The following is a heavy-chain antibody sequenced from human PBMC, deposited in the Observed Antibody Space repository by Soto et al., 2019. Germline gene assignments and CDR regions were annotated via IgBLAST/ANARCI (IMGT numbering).Heavy chain of an antibody. Sequence: ASVKVSCKASGGTFSSYAISWVRQAPGQGLEWMGGIIPIFGTANYAQKFQGRVTITADESTSTAYMELSSLRSEDTAVYYCARGITMLVVVTSGWFDPWGQGTLVTVSS. D-gene: IGHD3-22*01. CDR1: GGTFSSYA. CDR2: IIPIFGTA. V-gene: IGHV1-69*13. CDR3: ARGITMLVVVTSGWFDP. J-gene: IGHJ5*02.